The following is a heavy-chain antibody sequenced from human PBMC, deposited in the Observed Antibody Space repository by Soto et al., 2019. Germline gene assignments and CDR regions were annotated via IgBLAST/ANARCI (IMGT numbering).Heavy chain of an antibody. Sequence: QLQESGPGLVKPSGTLSLTCTVSGGSIKTDVWWSWLRRPPGKGLEWIGEIYQNGHTNYNPSLTSRVTVSVDTARNQFSLILTSVTAADTAMYYCARDAAMAGETDRFDYWGQGTLVTVSS. CDR3: ARDAAMAGETDRFDY. CDR2: IYQNGHT. CDR1: GGSIKTDVW. D-gene: IGHD2-2*01. J-gene: IGHJ4*02. V-gene: IGHV4-4*02.